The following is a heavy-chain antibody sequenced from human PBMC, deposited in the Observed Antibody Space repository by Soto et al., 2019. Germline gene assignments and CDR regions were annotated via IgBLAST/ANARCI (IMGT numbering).Heavy chain of an antibody. CDR2: IIPIFGTA. CDR3: ARAANLGYYYDSSGHFDY. D-gene: IGHD3-22*01. Sequence: SVKVSCKASGGTFSSYAISWVRQAPGQGLEWMGGIIPIFGTANYAQKFQGRVTITADKSTSTAYMELSSLRSEDTAAYYCARAANLGYYYDSSGHFDYWGQGTLVTVSS. CDR1: GGTFSSYA. J-gene: IGHJ4*02. V-gene: IGHV1-69*06.